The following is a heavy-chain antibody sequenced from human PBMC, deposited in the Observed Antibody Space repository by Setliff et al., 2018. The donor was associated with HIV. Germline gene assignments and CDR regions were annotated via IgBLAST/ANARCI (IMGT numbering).Heavy chain of an antibody. V-gene: IGHV4-39*02. CDR2: IYYSGST. CDR1: GGSISSSSYY. CDR3: ARDDRGDYGFDY. J-gene: IGHJ4*02. D-gene: IGHD4-17*01. Sequence: SETLSLTCTVSGGSISSSSYYWGWIRQPPGKGLEWIGSIYYSGSTYYNPSLKSRVTISVDTSKNQFSLKLSSVTAADTAVYYCARDDRGDYGFDYWGQGTLVTVSS.